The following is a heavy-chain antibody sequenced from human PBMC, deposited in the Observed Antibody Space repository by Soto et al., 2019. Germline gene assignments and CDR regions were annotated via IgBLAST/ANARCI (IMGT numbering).Heavy chain of an antibody. CDR3: ARQKSRYSDYYYYYGMDV. J-gene: IGHJ6*02. Sequence: LGESLKISCKGSGYSFTSYWISWVRQMPGKGLEWMGRIDPSDSYTNYSPSFQGHVTISADKSISTAYLQWSSLKASDTAMYYCARQKSRYSDYYYYYGMDVWGQGTTVTVSS. CDR1: GYSFTSYW. D-gene: IGHD2-15*01. V-gene: IGHV5-10-1*01. CDR2: IDPSDSYT.